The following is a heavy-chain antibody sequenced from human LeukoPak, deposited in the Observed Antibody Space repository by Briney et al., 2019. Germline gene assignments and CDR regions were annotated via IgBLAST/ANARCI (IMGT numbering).Heavy chain of an antibody. J-gene: IGHJ6*03. CDR2: IKQDGSEK. D-gene: IGHD6-19*01. CDR3: ARGQWLALGYMDV. V-gene: IGHV3-7*01. CDR1: GFTFSSYW. Sequence: PGGSLRPSCAASGFTFSSYWMSWVRQAPGKGLEWVANIKQDGSEKYYVDSVKGRFTISRDNAKNSLYLQMNSLRAEDTAVYYCARGQWLALGYMDVWGKGTTVTVSS.